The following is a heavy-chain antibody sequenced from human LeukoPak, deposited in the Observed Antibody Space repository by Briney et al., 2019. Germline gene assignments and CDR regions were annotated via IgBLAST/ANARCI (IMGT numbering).Heavy chain of an antibody. CDR2: IIPIFGTA. CDR1: GGTFSSYA. CDR3: ATRLRFLESYYFDY. Sequence: PGASVKVSCKASGGTFSSYAISWVRQAPGQGLEWMGRIIPIFGTANYAQKFQGRVTITTDESTSTAYMELSSLRSEDTAVYYCATRLRFLESYYFDYWGQGTLVTVSS. D-gene: IGHD3-3*01. V-gene: IGHV1-69*05. J-gene: IGHJ4*02.